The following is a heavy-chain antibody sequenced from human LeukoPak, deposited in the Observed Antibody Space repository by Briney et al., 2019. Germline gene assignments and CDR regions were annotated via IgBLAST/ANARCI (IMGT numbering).Heavy chain of an antibody. J-gene: IGHJ4*02. CDR3: ARDEYLWVVIQLGLFDY. D-gene: IGHD2-2*01. Sequence: GRSLRLSCAASGFRFSSYGMHWVRQAPGKGLEWVAVIWYDGSNTYYADSVKGRFTISRDNSKNTLYLQMNSLRAEETAVYYCARDEYLWVVIQLGLFDYWGQGTLVTVSS. CDR1: GFRFSSYG. V-gene: IGHV3-33*01. CDR2: IWYDGSNT.